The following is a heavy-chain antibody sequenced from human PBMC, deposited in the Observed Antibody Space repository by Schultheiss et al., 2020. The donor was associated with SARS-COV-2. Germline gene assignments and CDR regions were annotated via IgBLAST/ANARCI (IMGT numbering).Heavy chain of an antibody. CDR3: TTGRVLEGRLFDY. Sequence: GESLKISCAASGFTFSSYAMSWVRQAPGKGLEWVSAISGSGGSTYYADSVKGRFTISRDNSKNTLYLQMNSLRAEDTAVYYCTTGRVLEGRLFDYWGQGTLVTVSS. V-gene: IGHV3-23*01. J-gene: IGHJ4*02. D-gene: IGHD2/OR15-2a*01. CDR2: ISGSGGST. CDR1: GFTFSSYA.